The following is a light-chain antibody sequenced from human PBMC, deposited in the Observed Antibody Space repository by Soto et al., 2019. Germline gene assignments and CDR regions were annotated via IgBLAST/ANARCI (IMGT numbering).Light chain of an antibody. CDR3: RSYTSSSTLA. CDR2: DVS. V-gene: IGLV2-14*01. Sequence: QSALTQPASVSGSPGQSITISCTGTSSDVGGYNYVSWYQQHPGKAPKLMIYDVSKRPSGVSNRFSGSKSGNTASLTISGLQAEDEADYYCRSYTSSSTLAFGGGTKLTVL. J-gene: IGLJ2*01. CDR1: SSDVGGYNY.